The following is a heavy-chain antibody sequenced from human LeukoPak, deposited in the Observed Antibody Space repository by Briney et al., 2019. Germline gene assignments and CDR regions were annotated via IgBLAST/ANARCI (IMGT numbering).Heavy chain of an antibody. CDR3: ARDWVPAAPYYYYGMDV. J-gene: IGHJ6*02. V-gene: IGHV3-30-3*01. D-gene: IGHD2-2*01. CDR1: GFTFSSYA. CDR2: ISYDGSNK. Sequence: GGSLRLSCAASGFTFSSYAMHWVRQAPGKGLEWVAVISYDGSNKYYADSVKGRFTISRDNSKNTLYLQMNSLRAEDTAVYYCARDWVPAAPYYYYGMDVWGQGTTVTVSS.